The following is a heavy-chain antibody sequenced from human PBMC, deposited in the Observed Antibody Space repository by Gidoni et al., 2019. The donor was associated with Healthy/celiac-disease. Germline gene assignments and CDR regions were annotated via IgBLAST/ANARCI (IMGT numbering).Heavy chain of an antibody. D-gene: IGHD6-13*01. CDR3: ARHREAAAGDFDY. CDR2: IYFSGST. V-gene: IGHV4-39*01. J-gene: IGHJ4*02. CDR1: GGSISSSSYY. Sequence: QLQLQASGQGLVKPSETLSLTCSVSGGSISSSSYYWGWIRQPPGKGLEWIGSIYFSGSTYYTPSLKSRVTISVATSKNQFSLKLSSVTAADTAVYYCARHREAAAGDFDYWGQGTLVTVSS.